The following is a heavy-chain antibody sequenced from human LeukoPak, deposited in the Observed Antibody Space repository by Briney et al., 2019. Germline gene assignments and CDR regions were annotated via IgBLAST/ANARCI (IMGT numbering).Heavy chain of an antibody. Sequence: SETLSLNCTVSGGSIRSGDYYWSWIRQPPGMGLEWIGYIYYSGSTYYNPSLKSRVTISVDTSKNQFSLKLSSVTAADTAVYYCARDTVVPAASDYWGQGTLVTVSS. CDR1: GGSIRSGDYY. J-gene: IGHJ4*02. D-gene: IGHD2-2*01. CDR3: ARDTVVPAASDY. V-gene: IGHV4-30-4*08. CDR2: IYYSGST.